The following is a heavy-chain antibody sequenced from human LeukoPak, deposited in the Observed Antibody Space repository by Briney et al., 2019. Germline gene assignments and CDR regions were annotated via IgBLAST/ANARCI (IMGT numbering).Heavy chain of an antibody. J-gene: IGHJ4*02. CDR1: EFNFGDFG. D-gene: IGHD2-21*02. CDR2: IQYDGSRI. V-gene: IGHV3-33*05. Sequence: PGGSLRLSCEASEFNFGDFGMHWLRQAPGKGLEWVAAIQYDGSRIYHSDAVKGRFTISRDNSKNTLYLEMHSLRVDDTALYYCARQRLGCSSGDCYSFDFWGQGTLVTVSS. CDR3: ARQRLGCSSGDCYSFDF.